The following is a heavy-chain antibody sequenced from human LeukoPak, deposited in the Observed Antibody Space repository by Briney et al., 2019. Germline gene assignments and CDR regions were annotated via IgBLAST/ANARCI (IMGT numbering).Heavy chain of an antibody. V-gene: IGHV3-7*01. D-gene: IGHD1-1*01. Sequence: PGGSLRLSCAASGFTFSTYWMPWVRQAPGKGLECVANIKPDGSEKYYVDSVEGRFTISRDNAKNSLYLQMNSLRAEDTALYYCARGGTWDLDYWGQGTLVTVSS. J-gene: IGHJ4*02. CDR2: IKPDGSEK. CDR1: GFTFSTYW. CDR3: ARGGTWDLDY.